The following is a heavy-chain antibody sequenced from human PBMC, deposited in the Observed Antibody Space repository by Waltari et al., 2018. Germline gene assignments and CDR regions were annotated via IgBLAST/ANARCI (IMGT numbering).Heavy chain of an antibody. Sequence: QVQLQESGPGLVKPSETLSLTCTVSGGSISSHYWSWIRQPPGKGLEWIGYIYYSGSTNHNPSLKSRVTISVDTSKNQFSLKLSSVTAADTAVYYCARVNVYSSRGGAFDIWGQGTMVTVSS. CDR2: IYYSGST. V-gene: IGHV4-59*11. CDR3: ARVNVYSSRGGAFDI. D-gene: IGHD6-13*01. J-gene: IGHJ3*02. CDR1: GGSISSHY.